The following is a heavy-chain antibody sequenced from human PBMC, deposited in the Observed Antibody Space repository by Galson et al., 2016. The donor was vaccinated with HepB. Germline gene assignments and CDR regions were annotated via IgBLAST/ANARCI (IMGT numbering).Heavy chain of an antibody. CDR1: GFTFSSYG. D-gene: IGHD6-6*01. J-gene: IGHJ6*02. CDR2: IWYDGSNK. V-gene: IGHV3-33*01. Sequence: SLRLSCAASGFTFSSYGMHWDRQAPGKGLEWVAVIWYDGSNKYYADSVKGRFTISRDNSKNALYLQMNSLRAEDTAVYYCARENIAARPGYYYYFGMDVWGQGTTVTVSS. CDR3: ARENIAARPGYYYYFGMDV.